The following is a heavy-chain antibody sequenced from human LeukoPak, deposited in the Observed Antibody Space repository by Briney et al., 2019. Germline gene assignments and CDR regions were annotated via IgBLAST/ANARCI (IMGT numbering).Heavy chain of an antibody. CDR1: GGSISSSSYY. V-gene: IGHV4-39*07. CDR2: IYYSGST. CDR3: ARMRGSSGWYGPPVNWYFDL. D-gene: IGHD6-19*01. J-gene: IGHJ2*01. Sequence: PSETLSLTCTVSGGSISSSSYYWGWIRQPPGKGLEWIGSIYYSGSTYYNPSLKSRVTISVDTSKNQFSLKLSSVTAADTAVYYCARMRGSSGWYGPPVNWYFDLWGRGTLVTVSS.